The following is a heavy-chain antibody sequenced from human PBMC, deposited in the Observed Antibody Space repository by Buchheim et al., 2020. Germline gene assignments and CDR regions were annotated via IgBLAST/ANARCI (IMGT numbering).Heavy chain of an antibody. CDR3: ARDQGNYDFWSGYLQYYYYGMDV. CDR2: INPNSGGT. V-gene: IGHV1-2*04. Sequence: QVQLVQSGAEVKKPGASVKVSCKASGYTFTGYYMHWVRQAPGQGLEWMGWINPNSGGTNYAQKFQGWVTMTRDTSISTAYMEPSRLRSDDTAVYYCARDQGNYDFWSGYLQYYYYGMDVWGQGTT. J-gene: IGHJ6*02. CDR1: GYTFTGYY. D-gene: IGHD3-3*01.